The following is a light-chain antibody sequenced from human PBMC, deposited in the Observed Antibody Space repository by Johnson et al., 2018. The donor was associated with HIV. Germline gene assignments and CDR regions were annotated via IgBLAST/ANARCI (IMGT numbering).Light chain of an antibody. CDR3: GTWDSSLSAV. CDR2: DTN. V-gene: IGLV1-51*01. J-gene: IGLJ1*01. CDR1: SSNIGNNY. Sequence: QSVLTQPPSVSAAPGQKVTISCSGSSSNIGNNYVSWYQQFPGTAPKLLIYDTNKRPSGIPDRFSGSKSGTSATLGITGLQTGDEADYYCGTWDSSLSAVFGTGTKVTVL.